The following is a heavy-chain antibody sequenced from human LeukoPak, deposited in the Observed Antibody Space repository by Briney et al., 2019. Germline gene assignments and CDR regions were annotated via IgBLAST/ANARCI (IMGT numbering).Heavy chain of an antibody. J-gene: IGHJ6*03. D-gene: IGHD2-2*01. Sequence: ASVKVSCKASGYTFTSYGISWVRQAPGQGLEWMGWISAYNGNTNYAQKLQGRVTMTTDTSTSTAYMELRSLRSDDTAVYYCASGGVAGYCSSTSCYYYYMDVWGKGTTVTVSS. CDR1: GYTFTSYG. CDR2: ISAYNGNT. CDR3: ASGGVAGYCSSTSCYYYYMDV. V-gene: IGHV1-18*01.